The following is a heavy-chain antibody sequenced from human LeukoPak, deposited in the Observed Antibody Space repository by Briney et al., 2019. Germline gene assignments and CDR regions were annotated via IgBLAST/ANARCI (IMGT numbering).Heavy chain of an antibody. CDR3: ARDPGGGYCSSTSCPVDGMDV. CDR1: GGSISSGGYY. V-gene: IGHV4-31*03. J-gene: IGHJ6*02. D-gene: IGHD2-2*01. Sequence: SQTLSLTCTVSGGSISSGGYYWSWIRQHPGKGLEWIGYIYYSGSTYYNPSLKSRVTISVDTSKNQFSLKLSSVTAADTAVYYCARDPGGGYCSSTSCPVDGMDVWGQGTTVTVSS. CDR2: IYYSGST.